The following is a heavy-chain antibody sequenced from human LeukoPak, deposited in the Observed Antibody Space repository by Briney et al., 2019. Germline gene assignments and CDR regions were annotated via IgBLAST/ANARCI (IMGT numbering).Heavy chain of an antibody. CDR3: AKARGYCSGGSCGILMDV. CDR1: GFTFSSYA. D-gene: IGHD2-15*01. V-gene: IGHV3-23*01. J-gene: IGHJ6*03. CDR2: ISGSGGSI. Sequence: GGSLRLSCAASGFTFSSYAMSWVRQAPGKGLEWVSAISGSGGSIYYADSVKGRFTISRDNSKNTLYLQMNSLRAEDTAVYYCAKARGYCSGGSCGILMDVWGKGTTVTVSS.